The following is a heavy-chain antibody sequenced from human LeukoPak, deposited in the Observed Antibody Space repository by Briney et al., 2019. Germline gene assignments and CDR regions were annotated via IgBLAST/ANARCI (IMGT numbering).Heavy chain of an antibody. J-gene: IGHJ6*03. D-gene: IGHD4-11*01. CDR1: GYTFTGYY. Sequence: ASVKVSCKASGYTFTGYYMHWVRQAPGQGLEWMGWINPNSGGTNYAQKFQGRVTITRNTSISTAYMELSSLRSEDTAVYYCARSVTTYYYYYMDVWGKGTTVTVSS. CDR2: INPNSGGT. CDR3: ARSVTTYYYYYMDV. V-gene: IGHV1-2*02.